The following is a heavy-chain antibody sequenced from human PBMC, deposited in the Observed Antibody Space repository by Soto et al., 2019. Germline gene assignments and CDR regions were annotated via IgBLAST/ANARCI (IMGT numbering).Heavy chain of an antibody. Sequence: GGSLRLSCAASGFTFSSYWMHWVRQAPGKGLVWVSRMNEDGGTTDYADSVKGRFTISRDNAKNTLYLQMNSLRVEDTAVYYCPSDLSGRADVWGQGTTVTVSS. D-gene: IGHD3-10*01. CDR1: GFTFSSYW. CDR2: MNEDGGTT. V-gene: IGHV3-74*01. CDR3: PSDLSGRADV. J-gene: IGHJ6*02.